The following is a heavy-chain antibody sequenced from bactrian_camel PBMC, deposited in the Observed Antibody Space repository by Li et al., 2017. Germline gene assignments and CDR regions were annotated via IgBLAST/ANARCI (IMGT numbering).Heavy chain of an antibody. J-gene: IGHJ4*01. D-gene: IGHD5*01. CDR1: GLSTYY. Sequence: VQLVESGGGLVQPGESLMLSCAASGLSTYYWTWVRQAPGKGLEWVSGINSRTDDTTVYAESVKGRFTISIDNAKNTLYLQMNSLRADDTAMYYCAIGLFADLGWVAGPRSPSP. CDR2: INSRTDDTT. V-gene: IGHV3S40*01.